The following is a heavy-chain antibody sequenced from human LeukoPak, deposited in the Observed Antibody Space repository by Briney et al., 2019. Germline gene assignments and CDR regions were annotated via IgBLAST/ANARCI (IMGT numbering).Heavy chain of an antibody. CDR3: ARDLFDAFDI. CDR2: ISGSGGST. J-gene: IGHJ3*02. Sequence: GGSLRLSCAASGFSSSSFAMSWVRQAPGKGLEWVSTISGSGGSTYYADSVKGRFTISRDNSKNTLYLQMNSLRAEDTAVYYCARDLFDAFDIWGKGTMVTVSS. V-gene: IGHV3-23*01. CDR1: GFSSSSFA.